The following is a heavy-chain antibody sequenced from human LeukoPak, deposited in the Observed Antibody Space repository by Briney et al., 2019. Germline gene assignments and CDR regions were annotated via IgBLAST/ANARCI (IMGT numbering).Heavy chain of an antibody. Sequence: GGSLRLSCAASGFNFRSYGMHWVRQAPGKGLEWVAFIQYDGSNKYYADSVKGRFTISRDNSKNTLYLRINSLRADDTAVYYCAKSYKVIVEGYKSGYYFDYWGQGTLVTVSS. D-gene: IGHD3-22*01. CDR2: IQYDGSNK. CDR1: GFNFRSYG. CDR3: AKSYKVIVEGYKSGYYFDY. J-gene: IGHJ4*02. V-gene: IGHV3-30*02.